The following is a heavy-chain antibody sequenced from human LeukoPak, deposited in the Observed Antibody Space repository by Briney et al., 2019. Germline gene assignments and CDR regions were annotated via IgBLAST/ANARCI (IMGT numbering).Heavy chain of an antibody. J-gene: IGHJ4*02. D-gene: IGHD2-2*03. Sequence: GRSLRLSCAASGLTLSSYATSWVRHPPGKGLEWPLSLRADGDTFYADSVKARSTLSRDDSRNTVYLQLNKLTGEDTAVYYCARASWISNADAVWWGQGTPVTVSS. CDR3: ARASWISNADAVW. CDR2: LRADGDT. V-gene: IGHV3-23*01. CDR1: GLTLSSYA.